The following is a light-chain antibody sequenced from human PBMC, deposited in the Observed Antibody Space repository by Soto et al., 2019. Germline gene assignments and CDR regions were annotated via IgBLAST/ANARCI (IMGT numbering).Light chain of an antibody. J-gene: IGKJ4*01. CDR1: QAIGTD. V-gene: IGKV1-17*01. Sequence: DIQMTQSPSSLSASIGDRITITCRATQAIGTDLGWYQQKPGKAPKRLIYAASNLESGGPSRFSGAASGTDFTLTISLLQPEDSATYYRLQHNTSPLSFGGGTKVEVK. CDR3: LQHNTSPLS. CDR2: AAS.